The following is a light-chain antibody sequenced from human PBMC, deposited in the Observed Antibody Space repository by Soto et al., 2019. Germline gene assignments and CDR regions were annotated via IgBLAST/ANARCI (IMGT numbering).Light chain of an antibody. CDR1: RSDVGGYNY. CDR2: EVS. V-gene: IGLV2-14*01. CDR3: SSYTSSSTLVV. J-gene: IGLJ2*01. Sequence: QSALTQPASVSGSPGQSITISCTGTRSDVGGYNYVSWYQQHPGKAPKLMIFEVSNRPSGVSYRFSGSKSGNTASLTISGLQAEDEADYYCSSYTSSSTLVVFGGGTKLTVL.